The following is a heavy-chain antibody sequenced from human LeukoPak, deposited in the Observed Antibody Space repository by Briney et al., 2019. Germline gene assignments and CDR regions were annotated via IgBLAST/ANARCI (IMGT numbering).Heavy chain of an antibody. CDR3: ARDWGTGYDLGIGY. V-gene: IGHV1-18*01. Sequence: ASVKVSCTASRYTFTSYGISWVRQAPGQGLEWMGWISGYNGNTMYAQKLQGRVTLTTDASTSTAYMELRSLRSDDTAVYYCARDWGTGYDLGIGYWGQGTLVTVSS. D-gene: IGHD5-12*01. CDR1: RYTFTSYG. J-gene: IGHJ4*02. CDR2: ISGYNGNT.